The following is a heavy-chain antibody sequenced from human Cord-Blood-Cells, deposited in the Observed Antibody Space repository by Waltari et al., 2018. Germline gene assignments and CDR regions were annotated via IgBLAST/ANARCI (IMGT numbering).Heavy chain of an antibody. V-gene: IGHV1-8*01. D-gene: IGHD3-3*01. CDR2: MNPNSGNT. Sequence: QVQLVQSGAEVKKPGASVKVSCKASGYTFTSYDINWVRQATGQGLAWMGWMNPNSGNTGYAQKFQGRVTMTRNTSISTVYMELSSLRSEDTAVYYCARLVRFLEWFTPTYYYYYMDVWGKGTTVTVSS. CDR3: ARLVRFLEWFTPTYYYYYMDV. CDR1: GYTFTSYD. J-gene: IGHJ6*03.